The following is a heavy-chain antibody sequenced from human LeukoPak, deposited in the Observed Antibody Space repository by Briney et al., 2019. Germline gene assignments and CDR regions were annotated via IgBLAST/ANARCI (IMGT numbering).Heavy chain of an antibody. J-gene: IGHJ4*02. V-gene: IGHV3-30*04. CDR2: ISYDGKYS. CDR1: GFSFSASS. D-gene: IGHD2-21*02. Sequence: GGSLRLSCAASGFSFSASSMHWVRQAPGKGLEWVAVISYDGKYSHYADSVKGRFTISRDNSKSTLYLQMSSLRDDDTGVYWCAREMGDRRVDYWGQGTLVTVSS. CDR3: AREMGDRRVDY.